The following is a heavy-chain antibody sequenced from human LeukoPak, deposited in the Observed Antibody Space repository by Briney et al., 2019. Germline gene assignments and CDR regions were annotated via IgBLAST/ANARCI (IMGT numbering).Heavy chain of an antibody. CDR3: AKDGEVPAAVYYYYYMDV. CDR1: GFTFSSYG. CDR2: IWYDGSNK. V-gene: IGHV3-33*06. Sequence: PGGSLRLSCAASGFTFSSYGMHWVRQAPGKGLEWVAVIWYDGSNKYYADSVKGRFTISRDNSKNTLYLQMNSLRAEDTVVYYCAKDGEVPAAVYYYYYMDVWGKGTTVTVSS. J-gene: IGHJ6*03. D-gene: IGHD2-2*01.